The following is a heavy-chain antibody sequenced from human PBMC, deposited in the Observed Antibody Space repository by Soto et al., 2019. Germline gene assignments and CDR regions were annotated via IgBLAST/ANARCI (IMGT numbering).Heavy chain of an antibody. CDR2: IWFDGSDK. J-gene: IGHJ3*02. D-gene: IGHD2-2*01. Sequence: GGSLRLSCAASGFTFSNYGMHWVRQAPGKGLEWVALIWFDGSDKYYADSVKGRFTMSRDNSKDTVFLQMNSLRAEDTAMYYCARLYCSSTSCYSVGAFDIRGQGTMVTV. CDR3: ARLYCSSTSCYSVGAFDI. CDR1: GFTFSNYG. V-gene: IGHV3-33*01.